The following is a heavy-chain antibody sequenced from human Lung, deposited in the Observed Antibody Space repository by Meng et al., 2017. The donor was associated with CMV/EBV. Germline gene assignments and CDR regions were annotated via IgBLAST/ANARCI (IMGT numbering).Heavy chain of an antibody. CDR2: ISSSSSYI. D-gene: IGHD3-22*01. CDR1: GFTFSSYS. V-gene: IGHV3-21*01. Sequence: GGSLRLXCAASGFTFSSYSMNWVRQAPGKGLEWVSSISSSSSYIYYADSVKGRFTISRDNAKNSLYLQMNSLRAEDTAVYYCARAYYYDSSGYYIAPNYYYYGMDVWXQGTXVNGAS. CDR3: ARAYYYDSSGYYIAPNYYYYGMDV. J-gene: IGHJ6*02.